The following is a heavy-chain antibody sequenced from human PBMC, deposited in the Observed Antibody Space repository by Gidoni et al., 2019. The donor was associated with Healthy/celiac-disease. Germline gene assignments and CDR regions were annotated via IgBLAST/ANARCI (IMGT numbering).Heavy chain of an antibody. D-gene: IGHD3-10*01. CDR1: GFTFGSNS. V-gene: IGHV3-21*01. Sequence: VQLVELGGALARRGGPLHSSCAPSGFTFGSNSRNCVRQAPGKGLGWVSSMMSSRSYIGYAESVKGRFNSSRDNAKNELEMQMNSQRNGDRAEDYCAKHRGMAMVWGYYFDYWGQGTLVTVSS. CDR3: AKHRGMAMVWGYYFDY. J-gene: IGHJ4*02. CDR2: MMSSRSYI.